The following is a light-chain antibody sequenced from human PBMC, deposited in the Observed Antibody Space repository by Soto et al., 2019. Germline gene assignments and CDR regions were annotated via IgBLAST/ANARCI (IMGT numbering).Light chain of an antibody. CDR2: DVN. V-gene: IGLV2-14*03. CDR1: SSDVGNYYY. J-gene: IGLJ2*01. CDR3: SSYTTRNTGVI. Sequence: QSALTQPASVSGSPGQSITISCTGTSSDVGNYYYVSRYQQHPGKAPKLIIYDVNNRPSGVSNRFSGSKSGYTASLTISGLQAEDEAVYYCSSYTTRNTGVIFGGGTKVTVL.